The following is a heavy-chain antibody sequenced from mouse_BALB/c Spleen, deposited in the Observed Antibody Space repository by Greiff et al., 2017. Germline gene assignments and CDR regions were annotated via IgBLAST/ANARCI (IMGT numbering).Heavy chain of an antibody. J-gene: IGHJ1*01. D-gene: IGHD1-1*01. CDR2: IYPGDGDT. CDR3: ARDGVGYFDV. CDR1: GYTFTSYW. Sequence: VQLQQSGAELARPGASVKLSCKASGYTFTSYWMQWVKQRPGQGLEWIGAIYPGDGDTRYTQKFKGKATLTADKSSSTAYMQLSSLASEDSAVYYCARDGVGYFDVWGAGTTVTVSS. V-gene: IGHV1-87*01.